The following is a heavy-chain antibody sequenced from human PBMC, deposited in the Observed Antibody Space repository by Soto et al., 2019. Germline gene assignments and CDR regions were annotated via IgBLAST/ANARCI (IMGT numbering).Heavy chain of an antibody. V-gene: IGHV3-33*01. CDR1: GFTFSSCC. Sequence: GGYLILSCAASGFTFSSCCLHWVRQAPDKRLEWVAVIWYDGSNKYYADSVKGRFTISRDNSKNTLYLQMNSLRAEDTAVYYCARGLLHKFGGSCYPNDYWGQGTLVTGSS. CDR2: IWYDGSNK. D-gene: IGHD2-15*01. CDR3: ARGLLHKFGGSCYPNDY. J-gene: IGHJ4*02.